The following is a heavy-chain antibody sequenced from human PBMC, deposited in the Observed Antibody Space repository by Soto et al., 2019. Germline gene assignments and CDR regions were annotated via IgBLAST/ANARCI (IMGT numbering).Heavy chain of an antibody. Sequence: ASVKVSCKASGYTFTSYAMHWVRQAPGQRLEWMGWINAGNGNTKYSQKFQGRVTITRDTSASTAYMELSGLRSEDTAVYYCARDLYYYDSSRWGLRYYYYGMDVWGQGTTVTVSS. D-gene: IGHD3-22*01. V-gene: IGHV1-3*01. CDR1: GYTFTSYA. CDR2: INAGNGNT. J-gene: IGHJ6*02. CDR3: ARDLYYYDSSRWGLRYYYYGMDV.